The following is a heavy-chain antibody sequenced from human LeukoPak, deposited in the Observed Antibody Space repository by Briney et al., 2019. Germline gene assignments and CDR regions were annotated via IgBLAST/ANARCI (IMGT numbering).Heavy chain of an antibody. CDR2: IRSKTYGGTT. D-gene: IGHD5-18*01. V-gene: IGHV3-49*04. CDR1: GFTFGDHA. J-gene: IGHJ6*02. CDR3: TRGPIQLWLYHGMDV. Sequence: GSLRLSCTVSGFTFGDHAMSWVRQAPGKGLEWLGFIRSKTYGGTTEYAASVKGRFIISRDDSTSIACLQMNSLKTEDTAVYYCTRGPIQLWLYHGMDVWGQGTTVTVSS.